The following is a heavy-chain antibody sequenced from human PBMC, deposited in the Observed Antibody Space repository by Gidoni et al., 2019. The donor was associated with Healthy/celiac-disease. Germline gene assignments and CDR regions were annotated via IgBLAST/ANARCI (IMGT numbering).Heavy chain of an antibody. CDR1: GFTFSSYA. D-gene: IGHD4-17*01. Sequence: EVPLLESGGGLVQPGGSLRLSCAASGFTFSSYAMSWVRQAPGKGLEWVSAISGSGGSTYYADSVKGRFTISRDNSKNTLYLQMNSLRAEDTAVYYCAKDQLDYGDYVRGDAFDIWGQGTMVTVSS. V-gene: IGHV3-23*01. CDR3: AKDQLDYGDYVRGDAFDI. J-gene: IGHJ3*02. CDR2: ISGSGGST.